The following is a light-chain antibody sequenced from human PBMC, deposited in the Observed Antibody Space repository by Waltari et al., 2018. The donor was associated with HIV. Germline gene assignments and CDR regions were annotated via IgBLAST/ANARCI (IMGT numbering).Light chain of an antibody. J-gene: IGKJ2*01. CDR1: EDINEF. Sequence: DIQVTQSPSLLAASIGDRVTITCRASEDINEFLAWYQQKPGVDPKLLIYAASTLEDEVPSSFSCSGSGTDFALTISSLQPEDFATYFCQQLNTYPPDTFGPGTKLEI. V-gene: IGKV1-9*01. CDR3: QQLNTYPPDT. CDR2: AAS.